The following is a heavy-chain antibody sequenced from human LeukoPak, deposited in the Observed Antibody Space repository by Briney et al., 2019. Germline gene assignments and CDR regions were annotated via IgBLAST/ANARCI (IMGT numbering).Heavy chain of an antibody. Sequence: SETLSLTCTVSGGSISSYYWSWIRQPPGEGLEWIGYIYYSGSTNYNPSLKSRVTISVDTSKNQFSLKLSSVTAADTAVYYCARAAIAVAGPFDIWGQGTMVTVSS. D-gene: IGHD6-19*01. J-gene: IGHJ3*02. CDR2: IYYSGST. CDR3: ARAAIAVAGPFDI. V-gene: IGHV4-59*01. CDR1: GGSISSYY.